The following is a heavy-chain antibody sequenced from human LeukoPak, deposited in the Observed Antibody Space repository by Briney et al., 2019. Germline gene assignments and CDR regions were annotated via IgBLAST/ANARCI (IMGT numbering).Heavy chain of an antibody. Sequence: PGGSLRLSCAASGFTFSTYSMNWVRQAPGQGLQWVSYISSDTISYADSVKGRFTISRDNVKNSLYLQMNSLRAEDTAVYYCVRDRDWGFDYWGQGTLVSVSS. CDR1: GFTFSTYS. CDR3: VRDRDWGFDY. CDR2: ISSDTI. D-gene: IGHD7-27*01. J-gene: IGHJ4*02. V-gene: IGHV3-48*01.